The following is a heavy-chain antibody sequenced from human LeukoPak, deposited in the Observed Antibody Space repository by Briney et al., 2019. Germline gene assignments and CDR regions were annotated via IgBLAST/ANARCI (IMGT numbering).Heavy chain of an antibody. V-gene: IGHV3-30*03. CDR1: GFTFSIYG. CDR3: ARAAISNDYYDSSGYYYY. J-gene: IGHJ4*02. Sequence: GGSLRLSCAASGFTFSIYGMHWVRQAPGKGLEWVAVISYDGSNKYYADSVKGRFTISRDNSKNTLYLQMNSLRAEDTAVYYCARAAISNDYYDSSGYYYYWGQGTLVTVSS. CDR2: ISYDGSNK. D-gene: IGHD3-22*01.